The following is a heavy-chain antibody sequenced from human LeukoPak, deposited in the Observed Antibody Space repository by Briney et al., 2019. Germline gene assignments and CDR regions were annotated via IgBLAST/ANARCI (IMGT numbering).Heavy chain of an antibody. J-gene: IGHJ5*02. CDR2: NYYSGGT. D-gene: IGHD1-7*01. CDR1: DGYISTYY. V-gene: IGHV4-59*08. CDR3: ARQRGIIGTTDWFDP. Sequence: AETLSLTCSVSDGYISTYYWAWIRQPPGKGLEWIGYNYYSGGTRYNPSLESRVTISIDTSKGQFSLDLSSVTAADTAVYYCARQRGIIGTTDWFDPWGQVTLVTVSS.